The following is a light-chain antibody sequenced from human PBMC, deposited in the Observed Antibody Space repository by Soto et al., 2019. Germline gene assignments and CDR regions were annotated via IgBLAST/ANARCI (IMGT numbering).Light chain of an antibody. V-gene: IGKV1-39*01. CDR3: QQTYGSAQT. Sequence: DIQMTQSPSSLSASVGDRVTITCRASQSINIYLNWFQQKPGKAPKLLIYGASSLQSGVPSRFSGSGSGTEFTHTISSLQAEDVDSYYYQQTYGSAQTFGQGTKM. CDR2: GAS. J-gene: IGKJ1*01. CDR1: QSINIY.